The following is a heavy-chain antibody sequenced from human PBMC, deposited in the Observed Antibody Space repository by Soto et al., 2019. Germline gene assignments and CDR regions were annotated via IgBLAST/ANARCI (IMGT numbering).Heavy chain of an antibody. D-gene: IGHD2-8*01. CDR2: IDGGNGNT. CDR1: GFSLTNYA. Sequence: QVQLVQSGAEVKEPGASVTVSCKASGFSLTNYAIQWVRQAPGQRLQWMGRIDGGNGNTIYSQNFQGRVTFTRDTSTSTAYMNLDSLRSEDTAVYYCARDVGGFCTNGVCQYYNGMDVWGQGTTVTVTS. CDR3: ARDVGGFCTNGVCQYYNGMDV. J-gene: IGHJ6*02. V-gene: IGHV1-3*01.